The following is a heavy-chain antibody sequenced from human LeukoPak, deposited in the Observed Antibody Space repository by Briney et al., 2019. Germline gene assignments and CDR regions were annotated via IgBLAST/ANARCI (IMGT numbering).Heavy chain of an antibody. J-gene: IGHJ4*02. V-gene: IGHV3-23*01. CDR2: ISGSGGSA. D-gene: IGHD2/OR15-2a*01. CDR1: GFTFSSYA. Sequence: GRSLRLSCAASGFTFSSYAMNWVRQAPGKGLEWVSGISGSGGSAYYVDSVKGRFTISRDNSKNTLHLQMNSLRAEDTAVYYCAKGLFYDYALAFDHWGQGTLVTVSS. CDR3: AKGLFYDYALAFDH.